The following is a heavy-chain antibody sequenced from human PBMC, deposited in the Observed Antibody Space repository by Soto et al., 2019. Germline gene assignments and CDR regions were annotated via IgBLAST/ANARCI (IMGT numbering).Heavy chain of an antibody. Sequence: EVQLVESEGGLVQPGGSLRLSCAASGFTFSSYWMHWVRQAPGKGLVWVSRINSDGSSTSYADSVKGRFTISRDNAKNTLYLQMNSLRAEDTAVYYCARTHQRITIFGVVIHDYFDYWGQGTLVTVSS. CDR1: GFTFSSYW. J-gene: IGHJ4*02. D-gene: IGHD3-3*01. CDR2: INSDGSST. V-gene: IGHV3-74*01. CDR3: ARTHQRITIFGVVIHDYFDY.